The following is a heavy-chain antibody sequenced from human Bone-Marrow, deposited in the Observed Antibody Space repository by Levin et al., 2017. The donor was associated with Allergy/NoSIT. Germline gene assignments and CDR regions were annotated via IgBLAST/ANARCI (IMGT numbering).Heavy chain of an antibody. V-gene: IGHV4-59*01. CDR3: ARGDYLDSISYYEDS. Sequence: SETLSLTCSVSGCPINGYYWSWIRQPPGKGLEWIGNIYYMGRPNYNSSLKSRVTISVDTSKNQFSLWLSSVTADDTAMYFCARGDYLDSISYYEDSWGQGTWSPSPQ. CDR2: IYYMGRP. J-gene: IGHJ4*02. CDR1: GCPINGYY. D-gene: IGHD3-22*01.